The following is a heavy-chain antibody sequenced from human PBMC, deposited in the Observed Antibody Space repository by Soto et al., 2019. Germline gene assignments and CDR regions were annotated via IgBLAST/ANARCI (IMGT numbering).Heavy chain of an antibody. CDR1: GGSISSGGYY. D-gene: IGHD5-12*01. CDR2: IYYSGST. J-gene: IGHJ4*02. Sequence: SETLSLTCTVSGGSISSGGYYWSWIRQHPGKGLEWIGYIYYSGSTYYNPSLKSRVTISVDTSKNQFSLKLSSVTAADTAVYYCARGRYFDIVATRFGNYFDYWGQGTLVTVSS. CDR3: ARGRYFDIVATRFGNYFDY. V-gene: IGHV4-31*03.